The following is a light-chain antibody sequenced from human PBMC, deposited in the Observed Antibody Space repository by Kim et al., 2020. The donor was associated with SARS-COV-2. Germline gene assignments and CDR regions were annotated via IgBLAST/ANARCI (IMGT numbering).Light chain of an antibody. CDR1: SLRKYY. J-gene: IGLJ3*02. CDR2: GKN. V-gene: IGLV3-19*01. CDR3: NSRDSNDNQWV. Sequence: SSELTQDPAVSVALGQTVRMTCQGDSLRKYYASWYQQKPGQAPVLVIYGKNNRPSGIPDRFSGSSSGNTASLTITGAQAEDEADYYCNSRDSNDNQWVFG.